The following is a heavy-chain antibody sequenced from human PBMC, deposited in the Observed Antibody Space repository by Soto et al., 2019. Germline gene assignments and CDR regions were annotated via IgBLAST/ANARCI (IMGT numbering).Heavy chain of an antibody. CDR2: IQNSGNI. Sequence: SETLSLTCDVYVGPLSEYYWNWIRQSPEKGLEWIGQIQNSGNIHCHPSLRSRVTISSDTSKNQFSLKLSSVTTADTAMYFCARSFCTDTSCSIFDSWGLGTLVTVSS. CDR3: ARSFCTDTSCSIFDS. J-gene: IGHJ4*01. D-gene: IGHD2-2*01. CDR1: VGPLSEYY. V-gene: IGHV4-34*01.